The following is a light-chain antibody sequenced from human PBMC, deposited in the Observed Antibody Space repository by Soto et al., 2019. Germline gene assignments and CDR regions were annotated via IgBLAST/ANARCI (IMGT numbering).Light chain of an antibody. CDR1: QSVNLN. J-gene: IGKJ3*01. V-gene: IGKV3-15*01. CDR3: QQYNSWPRGT. Sequence: EIMMTQSPGTLSVSPGEGATLSCTASQSVNLNLAWYQQKPGQPPRLLLYGASTRATGIPVRFRGSGSGTEFTPPISSLQSEDSCVLFCQQYNSWPRGTFRPGTKVEIK. CDR2: GAS.